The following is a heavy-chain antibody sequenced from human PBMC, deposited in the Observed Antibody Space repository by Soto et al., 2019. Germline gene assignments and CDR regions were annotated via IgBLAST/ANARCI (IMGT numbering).Heavy chain of an antibody. CDR2: IIPIFGTA. CDR1: GGTFSSYA. Sequence: ASVKVSCKASGGTFSSYAISWVRQAPGQGLEWMGGIIPIFGTANYAQKFQGRVTITADKSTSTAYMELSSLRSEDTAVYYCARGVPDRYSSSWSPSYWGQGTLVAVYS. D-gene: IGHD6-13*01. V-gene: IGHV1-69*06. J-gene: IGHJ4*02. CDR3: ARGVPDRYSSSWSPSY.